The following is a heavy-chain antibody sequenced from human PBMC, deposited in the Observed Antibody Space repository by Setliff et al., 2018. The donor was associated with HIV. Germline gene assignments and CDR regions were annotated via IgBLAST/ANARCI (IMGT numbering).Heavy chain of an antibody. CDR3: ARDTPSYSSGWYVTPNFDY. J-gene: IGHJ4*02. V-gene: IGHV1-18*01. CDR1: GYTFTSYG. D-gene: IGHD6-19*01. CDR2: ISAYNGNT. Sequence: VASVKVSCKASGYTFTSYGISWVRQAPGQGLEWMGWISAYNGNTNYAQKLQGRVTMTTDTSTSTAYMELRSLRSDDTAVYYCARDTPSYSSGWYVTPNFDYWGQGTLVTVSS.